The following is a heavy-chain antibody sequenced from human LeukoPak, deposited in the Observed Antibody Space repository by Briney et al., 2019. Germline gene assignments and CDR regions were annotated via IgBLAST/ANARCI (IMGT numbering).Heavy chain of an antibody. J-gene: IGHJ3*02. CDR1: GFTFSSYG. Sequence: GGSLRLSCAASGFTFSSYGMHWVRQAPGKGLEWVAVIWYDGSYKYYADSVKGRFTISRDNSKNTLYLQMNSLRAEDTAVYYCARCLNYYDSSGYYPCAFDIWGQGTMVTVSS. V-gene: IGHV3-33*08. D-gene: IGHD3-22*01. CDR3: ARCLNYYDSSGYYPCAFDI. CDR2: IWYDGSYK.